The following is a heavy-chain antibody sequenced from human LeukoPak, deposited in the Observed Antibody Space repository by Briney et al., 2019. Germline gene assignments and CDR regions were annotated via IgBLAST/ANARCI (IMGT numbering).Heavy chain of an antibody. CDR1: GYTFTSYY. Sequence: ASVKVSCKASGYTFTSYYMHWVRQAPGQGLEWMGIINPSGGSTSYAQKFQGGVTMTRDTSTSTVYMELSSLRSEDTAVYYCARAGHRDCSGGSCYYHWGQGTLVTVSS. V-gene: IGHV1-46*01. J-gene: IGHJ5*02. D-gene: IGHD2-15*01. CDR2: INPSGGST. CDR3: ARAGHRDCSGGSCYYH.